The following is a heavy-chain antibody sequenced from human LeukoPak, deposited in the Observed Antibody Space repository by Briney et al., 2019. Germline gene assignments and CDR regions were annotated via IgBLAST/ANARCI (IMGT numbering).Heavy chain of an antibody. CDR3: AKLGGHPLHNYYVGV. D-gene: IGHD3-16*01. Sequence: GGSLRLSCAASGFTFSNYWMHWVRQAPGKGLVWVSRINSDGSSTSYADSVKGRFTISRDNSNNTLYLQMNSLRAEDTAVYYCAKLGGHPLHNYYVGVWGKGTTVAVSS. J-gene: IGHJ6*03. V-gene: IGHV3-74*01. CDR2: INSDGSST. CDR1: GFTFSNYW.